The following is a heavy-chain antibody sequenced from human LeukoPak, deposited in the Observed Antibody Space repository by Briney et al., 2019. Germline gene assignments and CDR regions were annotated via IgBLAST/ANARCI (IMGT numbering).Heavy chain of an antibody. Sequence: GASVVVSCKTSGYMFTGFFIHWVRQAPGQGLEWVGSVSPNNGGTSYAQSFQGRGNMSSDTSTRTAYLQLSGLRFDDTAVYYCASLLWFGDLDYWGQVTPVTVS. D-gene: IGHD3-10*01. CDR1: GYMFTGFF. CDR3: ASLLWFGDLDY. J-gene: IGHJ4*02. V-gene: IGHV1-2*02. CDR2: VSPNNGGT.